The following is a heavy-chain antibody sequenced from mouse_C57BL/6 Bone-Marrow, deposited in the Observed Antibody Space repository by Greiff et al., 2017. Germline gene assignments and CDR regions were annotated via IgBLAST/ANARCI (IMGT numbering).Heavy chain of an antibody. CDR2: IDPENGDT. D-gene: IGHD3-2*02. CDR3: TTLQLRPLFDY. J-gene: IGHJ2*01. CDR1: GFNIKDDY. Sequence: EVQLQQSGAELVRPGASVKLSCTASGFNIKDDYMHWVKQRPEPGLEWIGWIDPENGDTEYASKFQGKATITADTSSNTAYLQLSSLTSEDTAVYYFTTLQLRPLFDYWGQGTTLTVSS. V-gene: IGHV14-4*01.